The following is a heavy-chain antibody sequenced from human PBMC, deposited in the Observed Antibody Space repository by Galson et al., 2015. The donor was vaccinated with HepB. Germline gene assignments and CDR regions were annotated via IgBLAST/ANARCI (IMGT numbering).Heavy chain of an antibody. CDR2: ISSSSSYI. J-gene: IGHJ4*02. D-gene: IGHD4-17*01. CDR1: GFTFSSYS. Sequence: SLRLSCAASGFTFSSYSMNWVRQAPGKGLEWVSSISSSSSYIYYADSVKGRFTISRDNAKNSLYLQMNSLRAEDTAVYYCASCDYGDYGSGYWGQGTLVTVSS. V-gene: IGHV3-21*01. CDR3: ASCDYGDYGSGY.